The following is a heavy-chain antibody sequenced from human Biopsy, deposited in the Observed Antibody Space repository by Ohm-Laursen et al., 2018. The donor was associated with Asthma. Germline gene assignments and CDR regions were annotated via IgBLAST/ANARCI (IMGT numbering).Heavy chain of an antibody. V-gene: IGHV3-48*02. CDR3: ARPRWGPYGY. Sequence: SLRLSCSASGFTFSSYSMNWVRQAPGKGLEWVSYISSSGSTIYYADSVKGRFTISRDNAKNSLYLQMNSLRDEDTAVYYCARPRWGPYGYWGQGTLVTVSS. D-gene: IGHD4-17*01. J-gene: IGHJ4*02. CDR1: GFTFSSYS. CDR2: ISSSGSTI.